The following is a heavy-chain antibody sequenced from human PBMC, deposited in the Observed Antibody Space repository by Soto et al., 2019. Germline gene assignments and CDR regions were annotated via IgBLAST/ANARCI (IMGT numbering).Heavy chain of an antibody. V-gene: IGHV3-33*01. CDR3: ARGRSSYGTGLDY. Sequence: QVQLVESGGGVVQPGRSLRVSCAASGFTFSSFGMHWVRQAPGRGLEWVAAIWYDGSGKYYADSVKGRFTISRDNSRNTLDLQRNSMRAEDMAVYSCARGRSSYGTGLDYWGQGTLVTVSS. J-gene: IGHJ4*02. CDR2: IWYDGSGK. CDR1: GFTFSSFG. D-gene: IGHD3-10*01.